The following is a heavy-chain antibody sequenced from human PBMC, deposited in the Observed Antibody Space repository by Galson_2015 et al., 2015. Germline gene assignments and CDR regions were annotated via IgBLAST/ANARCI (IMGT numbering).Heavy chain of an antibody. CDR1: GGSISSGGYY. CDR3: ARSIDYYDSSGRGY. V-gene: IGHV4-31*03. J-gene: IGHJ4*02. D-gene: IGHD3-22*01. CDR2: IYDSGST. Sequence: TLSLACTVSGGSISSGGYYWRWIRPHPGQGLEWIGYIYDSGSTYYNPSLKSRVTISVDTSKNQFSLKLSSVTAADTAVYYCARSIDYYDSSGRGYWGQGTLVTVSS.